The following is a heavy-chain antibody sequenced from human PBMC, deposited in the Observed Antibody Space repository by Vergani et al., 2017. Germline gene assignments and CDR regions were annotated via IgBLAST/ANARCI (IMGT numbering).Heavy chain of an antibody. D-gene: IGHD2-21*01. CDR2: IYPNGNG. CDR3: ARGNCGVNCPKYNWLAP. CDR1: GGSMSDFY. J-gene: IGHJ5*02. V-gene: IGHV4-4*07. Sequence: QVHLQESGPGVVKPSDTLSLTCTVSGGSMSDFYWTWIQQPAGRGLEWIGRIYPNGNGNYNESLRSRLTMSIDTSRSQFSLSLSSVTAADTAVYYCARGNCGVNCPKYNWLAPWGRGILVTVSS.